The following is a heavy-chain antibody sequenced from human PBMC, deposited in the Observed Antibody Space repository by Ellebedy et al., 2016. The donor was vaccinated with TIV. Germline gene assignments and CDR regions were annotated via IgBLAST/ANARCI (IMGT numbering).Heavy chain of an antibody. Sequence: SVKVSCXASGGTFSSYAISWVRQAPGQGLEWMGGIIPIFGTANYAQKFQGRVTITADESTSTAYMELSSLRSEDTAVYYCARDALDYCGGDCSHDAFDIWGQGTMVTVSS. CDR3: ARDALDYCGGDCSHDAFDI. J-gene: IGHJ3*02. CDR1: GGTFSSYA. CDR2: IIPIFGTA. V-gene: IGHV1-69*13. D-gene: IGHD2-21*02.